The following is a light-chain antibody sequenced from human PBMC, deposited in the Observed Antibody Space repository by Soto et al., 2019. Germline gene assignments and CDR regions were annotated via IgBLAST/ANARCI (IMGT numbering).Light chain of an antibody. CDR2: SAS. CDR3: QQYNNWWT. J-gene: IGKJ1*01. V-gene: IGKV1-12*01. Sequence: DIQVTQSPSSVSASVGDRVTITCRASRGISNWLAWYQQKPGAAPKLLIYSASNLQSGVPSRFSGSGSGTEFTLTISSLQSEDFAVYYCQQYNNWWTFGQGTKVDIK. CDR1: RGISNW.